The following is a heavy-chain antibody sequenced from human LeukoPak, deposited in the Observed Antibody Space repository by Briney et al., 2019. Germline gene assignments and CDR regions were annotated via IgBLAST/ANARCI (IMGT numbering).Heavy chain of an antibody. D-gene: IGHD6-13*01. CDR1: GGSFSGYY. Sequence: SETLSLTCAVYGGSFSGYYWSWIRQPPGKGLEWIGAINHSGSTNYNPSLKSRVTISVDTSKNQFSLKLSSVTAADTAVYYCASLIAAAGLRGIFYYYYMDVWGKGTTVTVSS. V-gene: IGHV4-34*01. CDR3: ASLIAAAGLRGIFYYYYMDV. J-gene: IGHJ6*03. CDR2: INHSGST.